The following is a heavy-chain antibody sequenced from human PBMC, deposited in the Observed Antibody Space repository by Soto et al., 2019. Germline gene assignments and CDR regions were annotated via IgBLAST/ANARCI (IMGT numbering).Heavy chain of an antibody. V-gene: IGHV4-4*02. Sequence: QVRLQESGPGLVKPSGTLSLTCAVSGGSISSPNLWTWVRQPPGKGLEWIGEIYHIGSTTFNPSLKGRVTISVDKSQKLHSLKLSSVTAADTAVYYCARSPRSIAAGGIDFWGQGILVTVSS. CDR2: IYHIGST. CDR1: GGSISSPNL. CDR3: ARSPRSIAAGGIDF. J-gene: IGHJ4*01. D-gene: IGHD6-13*01.